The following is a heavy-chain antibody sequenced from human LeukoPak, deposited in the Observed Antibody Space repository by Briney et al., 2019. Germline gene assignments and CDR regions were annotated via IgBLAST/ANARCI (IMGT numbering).Heavy chain of an antibody. J-gene: IGHJ6*02. D-gene: IGHD4-17*01. V-gene: IGHV1-46*01. CDR3: ATSPYYGDPGPLSFYYYGMDV. CDR2: INPRGEST. Sequence: ASVKVSCKASGYTFTSNYMHWVRQAPGQGLEWMGVINPRGESTNYAQKFQGRVTMTEDTSTDTAYMELSSLRSEDTAVYYCATSPYYGDPGPLSFYYYGMDVWGQGTTVTVSS. CDR1: GYTFTSNY.